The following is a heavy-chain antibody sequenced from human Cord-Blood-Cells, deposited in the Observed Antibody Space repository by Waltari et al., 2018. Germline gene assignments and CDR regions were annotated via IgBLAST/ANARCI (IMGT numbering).Heavy chain of an antibody. CDR2: IYHSGST. V-gene: IGHV4-30-2*01. Sequence: QLQLQESGSGLVKPSQTLSLTCAVPGGSISSGGYSSSWIRQPPGKGLEWIGYIYHSGSTYYNPSLKSRVTISVDRSKNQFSLKLSSVTAADTAVYYCAREELGNYFDYWGQGTLVTVSS. CDR1: GGSISSGGYS. J-gene: IGHJ4*02. D-gene: IGHD7-27*01. CDR3: AREELGNYFDY.